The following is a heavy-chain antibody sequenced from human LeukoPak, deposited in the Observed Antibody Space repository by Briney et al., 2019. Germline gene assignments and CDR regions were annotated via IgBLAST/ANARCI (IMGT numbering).Heavy chain of an antibody. CDR3: TRDRSRAEDD. Sequence: GRSLRLSCAASGFTFSGHWMSWVRQAPGKELEWVANINQGGSDKYYVDSVKGRFTISRDNANNLLYLQMNSLRGEDTAVYYCTRDRSRAEDDWGQGTLVTVSS. CDR1: GFTFSGHW. J-gene: IGHJ4*02. D-gene: IGHD1-14*01. CDR2: INQGGSDK. V-gene: IGHV3-7*01.